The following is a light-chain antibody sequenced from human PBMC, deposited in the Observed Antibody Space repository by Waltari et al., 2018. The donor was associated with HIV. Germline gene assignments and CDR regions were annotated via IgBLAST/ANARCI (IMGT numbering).Light chain of an antibody. J-gene: IGLJ1*01. CDR3: ASRDSGGIHRYV. CDR2: GKN. Sequence: SSELTQHPAVSVALGQTVSITCQGHSLRHYSASWYQQRPGQAPLLVIYGKNNRPSGIPDRFSGSTSGNTASLTITGTQAEDEADYYCASRDSGGIHRYVFGIGTRVTVL. V-gene: IGLV3-19*01. CDR1: SLRHYS.